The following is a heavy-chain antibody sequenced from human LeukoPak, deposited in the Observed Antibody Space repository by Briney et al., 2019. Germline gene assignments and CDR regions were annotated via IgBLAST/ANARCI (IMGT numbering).Heavy chain of an antibody. CDR3: ARVPSGVRGIIIDY. Sequence: PSETLSLTCTVSGGSVSSGSYYWSWIRQPPVKGLEWIGYVYYSGSTNYNPSLKSRVTVSVDTSKNQFSLKLSSVTAADTAVYYCARVPSGVRGIIIDYWGQGTLVTVSS. CDR2: VYYSGST. V-gene: IGHV4-61*01. J-gene: IGHJ4*02. D-gene: IGHD3-10*01. CDR1: GGSVSSGSYY.